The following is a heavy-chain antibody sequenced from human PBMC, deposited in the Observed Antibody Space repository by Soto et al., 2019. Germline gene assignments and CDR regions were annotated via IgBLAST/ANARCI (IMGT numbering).Heavy chain of an antibody. J-gene: IGHJ4*02. Sequence: GXSVKVSCKASGYTLTGCYMHWVRQAPGQGLEWMGWINPNSGGTNYAQKFQGRVTMTRDTSISTAYMELSRLRSDDTAVYYCARLHLYYGGNSGRAFDYWGQGTLVTVSS. V-gene: IGHV1-2*02. CDR1: GYTLTGCY. CDR3: ARLHLYYGGNSGRAFDY. D-gene: IGHD1-26*01. CDR2: INPNSGGT.